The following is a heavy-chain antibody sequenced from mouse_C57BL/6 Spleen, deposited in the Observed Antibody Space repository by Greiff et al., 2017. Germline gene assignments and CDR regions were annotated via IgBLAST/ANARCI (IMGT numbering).Heavy chain of an antibody. D-gene: IGHD2-4*01. CDR3: ARKGDYDDYAMDY. V-gene: IGHV2-2*01. J-gene: IGHJ4*01. CDR2: IWSGGST. CDR1: GFSLTSYG. Sequence: VQLVESGPGLVQPSQSLSITCTVSGFSLTSYGVHWVRQSPGKGLEWLGVIWSGGSTDYNAAFISRLSISKDNSKSQVFLKMNSLQADDTAIYYCARKGDYDDYAMDYWGQGTSVTVSS.